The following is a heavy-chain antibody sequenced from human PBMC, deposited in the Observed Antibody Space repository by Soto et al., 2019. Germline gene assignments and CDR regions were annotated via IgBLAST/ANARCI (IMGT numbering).Heavy chain of an antibody. D-gene: IGHD1-20*01. J-gene: IGHJ6*02. Sequence: QVQLQESGPGLVKPSETLSLTCTVSGGSISSYYWSWIRQPPGQGLEWIGYVYYSGSTNYNPSLNVRAAMSVDTSKNQFALKLSSVTAADTAVYYCARGGPGFITGTYYDYGMDVWGQGTTVTVSS. CDR3: ARGGPGFITGTYYDYGMDV. CDR1: GGSISSYY. CDR2: VYYSGST. V-gene: IGHV4-59*01.